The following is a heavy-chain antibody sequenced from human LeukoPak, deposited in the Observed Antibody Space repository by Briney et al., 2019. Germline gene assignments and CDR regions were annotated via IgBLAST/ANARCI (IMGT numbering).Heavy chain of an antibody. D-gene: IGHD6-13*01. J-gene: IGHJ6*03. CDR3: ARVQQKPSDYYYYYYMDV. CDR1: GGSISSYY. Sequence: NPSETLSLTCTVSGGSISSYYWSWIRQPPGKGLEWIGYIYYSGSTSYNPSLKSRVTISVDTSKNQFSLKLSSVTAADTAVYYCARVQQKPSDYYYYYYMDVWGKGTTVTVSS. CDR2: IYYSGST. V-gene: IGHV4-59*01.